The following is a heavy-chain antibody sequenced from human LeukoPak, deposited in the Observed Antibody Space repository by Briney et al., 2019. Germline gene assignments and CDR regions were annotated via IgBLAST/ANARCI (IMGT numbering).Heavy chain of an antibody. D-gene: IGHD3-3*01. CDR1: GYSFTSYW. J-gene: IGHJ4*02. CDR3: ARLSALRFLEWRRGYFEY. Sequence: RGESLKISCKGSGYSFTSYWIGWVRQMPGKGLERMGIIYPGDSDTRYSPSFQGQVTISADKSISTAYLQWSSLKASDTAMYYCARLSALRFLEWRRGYFEYWGQGTLVTVSS. CDR2: IYPGDSDT. V-gene: IGHV5-51*01.